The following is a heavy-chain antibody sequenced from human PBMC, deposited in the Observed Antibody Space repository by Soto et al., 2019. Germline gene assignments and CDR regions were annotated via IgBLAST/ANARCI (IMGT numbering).Heavy chain of an antibody. CDR1: GGSISSSSYY. V-gene: IGHV4-39*01. Sequence: SETLSLTCTVSGGSISSSSYYWGWIRQPPGKGLEWIGSIYYSGSTYYNPSLKSRVTISVDTSKNQFSLKLSSVTAADTAVYYCASPPMGDPYYFDYWGQGTLVTVSS. CDR2: IYYSGST. D-gene: IGHD2-21*02. J-gene: IGHJ4*02. CDR3: ASPPMGDPYYFDY.